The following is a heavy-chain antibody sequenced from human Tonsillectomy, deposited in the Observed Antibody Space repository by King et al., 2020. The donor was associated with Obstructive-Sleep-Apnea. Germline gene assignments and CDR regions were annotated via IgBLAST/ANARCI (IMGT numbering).Heavy chain of an antibody. V-gene: IGHV4-34*01. CDR2: INHSGST. Sequence: VQLQQWGAGLLKPSETLSLTCAVYGGSFSGYYWSWIRQPPGKGLEWIGEINHSGSTNYNPSLKSRVTISVDTSQNQFSLKLSSVTAADTAVFYCARGGEGRDDSLDYWGQGTLVTVSS. CDR1: GGSFSGYY. J-gene: IGHJ4*02. D-gene: IGHD5-18*01. CDR3: ARGGEGRDDSLDY.